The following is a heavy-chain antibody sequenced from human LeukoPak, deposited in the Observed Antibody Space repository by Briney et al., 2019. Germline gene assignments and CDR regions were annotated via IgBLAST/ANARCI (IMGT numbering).Heavy chain of an antibody. J-gene: IGHJ4*02. CDR1: GGSISSSSYY. D-gene: IGHD6-19*01. CDR2: IYYSGST. Sequence: PSETLSLTCTVSGGSISSSSYYWGWIRQPPGKGLEWIGSIYYSGSTYYNPSLKSRVTISVDTSKNQFSLKLSSVTAADTAVYYCARGNPGTAVAGSHAIDYWGQGTLVTVSS. CDR3: ARGNPGTAVAGSHAIDY. V-gene: IGHV4-39*01.